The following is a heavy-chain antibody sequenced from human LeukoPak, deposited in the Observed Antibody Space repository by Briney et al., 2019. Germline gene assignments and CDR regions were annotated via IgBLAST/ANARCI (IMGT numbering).Heavy chain of an antibody. Sequence: PSQTLSLTCSVSGGSITSNDFFWGWIRQPPGKGLEWIGSISYSGNIQYHPSLKSRVTISRDTSGNSFFLKLNSVTAADSAIYFCARHGAVAGYLLIDSWAQGTRVTVST. D-gene: IGHD5-12*01. CDR2: ISYSGNI. J-gene: IGHJ4*02. CDR1: GGSITSNDFF. CDR3: ARHGAVAGYLLIDS. V-gene: IGHV4-39*01.